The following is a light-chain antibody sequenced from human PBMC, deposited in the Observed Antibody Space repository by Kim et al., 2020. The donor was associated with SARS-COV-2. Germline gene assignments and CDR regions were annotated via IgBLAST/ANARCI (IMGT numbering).Light chain of an antibody. CDR3: QQSFTFSALT. V-gene: IGKV1-39*01. Sequence: SVGDRVIITCRASQSIGSYLNWYQQKAGKATKVLIYAAVTLQSGVPSRISGSGSGTDFTLTISSLQPEDVATYYWQQSFTFSALTFGGGTKGDFK. J-gene: IGKJ4*01. CDR2: AAV. CDR1: QSIGSY.